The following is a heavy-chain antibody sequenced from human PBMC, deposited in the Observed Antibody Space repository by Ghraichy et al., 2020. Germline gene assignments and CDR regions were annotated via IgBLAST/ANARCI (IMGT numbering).Heavy chain of an antibody. D-gene: IGHD2-2*01. CDR1: GGTFSSYA. CDR3: ARDGCSSTSCYSFAIAGLGYLNGMDV. J-gene: IGHJ6*02. Sequence: SVKVSCKASGGTFSSYAISWVRQAPGQGLEWMGGIIPIFGTANYAQKFQGRVTITADESTSTAYMELSSLRSEDTAVYYCARDGCSSTSCYSFAIAGLGYLNGMDVWGQGTTVTVSS. V-gene: IGHV1-69*13. CDR2: IIPIFGTA.